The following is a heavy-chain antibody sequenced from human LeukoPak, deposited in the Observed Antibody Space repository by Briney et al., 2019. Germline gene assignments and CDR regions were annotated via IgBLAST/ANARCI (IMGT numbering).Heavy chain of an antibody. Sequence: GGSLRLSCAASGFTFSSYAMHWVRQAPGKGLEYVSAISSNGGSTYYADSVKGRFTISRDNSKNTLYLQMGSLRAEDMAVYYCARDKGSEWLGLDLDYWGQGTLVTVSS. D-gene: IGHD6-19*01. CDR1: GFTFSSYA. J-gene: IGHJ4*02. V-gene: IGHV3-64*02. CDR2: ISSNGGST. CDR3: ARDKGSEWLGLDLDY.